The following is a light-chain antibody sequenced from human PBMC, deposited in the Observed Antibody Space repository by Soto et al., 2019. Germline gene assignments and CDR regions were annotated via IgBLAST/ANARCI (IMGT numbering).Light chain of an antibody. J-gene: IGLJ3*02. CDR1: SSNIGAGYD. CDR3: QSYDSSLSGSV. V-gene: IGLV1-40*01. CDR2: GNS. Sequence: QSVLTQPPSXXXXXXXXXTISCTGSSSNIGAGYDVHWYQQLPGTAPKLLIYGNSNRPSGVPDRFSGSKSGTSASLAITGLQAEDEADYYCQSYDSSLSGSVFGGGTKLTVL.